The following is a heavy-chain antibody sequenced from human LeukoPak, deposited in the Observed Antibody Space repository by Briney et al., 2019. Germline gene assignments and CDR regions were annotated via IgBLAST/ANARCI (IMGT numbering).Heavy chain of an antibody. V-gene: IGHV1-2*02. D-gene: IGHD2-21*02. Sequence: ASVKASCKASGYTFTGYYMHWVRQAPGQGLEWMGWINPNSGGTNYAQKFQGRVTMTRDTSISTAYMELSRLRSDDTAVYYCASSNCGGDCYSDYWGQGTLVTVSS. CDR2: INPNSGGT. CDR3: ASSNCGGDCYSDY. J-gene: IGHJ4*02. CDR1: GYTFTGYY.